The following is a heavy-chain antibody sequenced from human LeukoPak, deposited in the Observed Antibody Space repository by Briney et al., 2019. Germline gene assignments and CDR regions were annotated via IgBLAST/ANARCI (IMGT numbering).Heavy chain of an antibody. V-gene: IGHV4-30-4*08. Sequence: SETLSLTCTVSGASISSSDYYCNWSRQLPGKGLEWLGSIYYSGNTYYSPSLKSRVTISLDTSKNQFSLKLNSVTAADTAVYYCAGAYYPQVDYWGQGTLVTVSS. CDR3: AGAYYPQVDY. J-gene: IGHJ4*02. D-gene: IGHD3-10*01. CDR1: GASISSSDYY. CDR2: IYYSGNT.